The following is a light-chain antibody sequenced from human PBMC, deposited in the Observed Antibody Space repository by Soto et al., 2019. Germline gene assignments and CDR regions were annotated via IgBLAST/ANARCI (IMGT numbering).Light chain of an antibody. CDR3: SSYTTSNTYV. J-gene: IGLJ1*01. CDR1: SSDVGGYNY. CDR2: EVS. V-gene: IGLV2-14*01. Sequence: QSALAQPSSVSGYPGQSITISCTGRSSDVGGYNYVSWYQQHPGKAPKFMIYEVSRRPSGVSNRFSGSKSGNTASLTVSGLQAEDEADYYCSSYTTSNTYVFGTGTKVNVL.